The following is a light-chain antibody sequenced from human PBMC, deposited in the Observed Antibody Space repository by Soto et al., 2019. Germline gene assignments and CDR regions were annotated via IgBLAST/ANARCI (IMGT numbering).Light chain of an antibody. CDR2: FGS. CDR3: MQALQTPLT. CDR1: QSLLHSNGYNC. J-gene: IGKJ4*01. Sequence: DIVMTQSPLSLPVTPGEPASISCRSSQSLLHSNGYNCLDWYVQKPGHSPQLLIYFGSNRASGVPDRFCGSGSGTNFTLKISRVEAEDVGLYYCMQALQTPLTFGGGTKVEIK. V-gene: IGKV2-28*01.